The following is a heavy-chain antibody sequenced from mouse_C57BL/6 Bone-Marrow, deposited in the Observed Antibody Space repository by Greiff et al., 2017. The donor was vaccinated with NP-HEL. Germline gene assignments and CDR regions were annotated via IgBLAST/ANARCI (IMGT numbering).Heavy chain of an antibody. CDR3: ARSGAFITTVVEAMDY. D-gene: IGHD1-1*01. CDR1: GYTFTSYG. CDR2: IYPRSGNT. J-gene: IGHJ4*01. Sequence: VQLQQSGAELARPGASVKLSCKASGYTFTSYGISWVKQRTGQGLEWIGEIYPRSGNTYYNEKFKGQATLTADKSSSTAYMELRSLTSEDSAVYFCARSGAFITTVVEAMDYWGQGTSVTVSS. V-gene: IGHV1-81*01.